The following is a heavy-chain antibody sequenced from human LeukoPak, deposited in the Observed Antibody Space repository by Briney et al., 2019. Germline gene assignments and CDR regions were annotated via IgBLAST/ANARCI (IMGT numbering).Heavy chain of an antibody. CDR2: ISHDGRNK. Sequence: GGSLRLSCAASGFIFSNYDMHWVRQAPGKGLEWVAVISHDGRNKYYGDSVKGRFTISRDNAKNSLYLQMNSLRAEDTAVYYCARSPWYYGSGGIDYWGQGTLVTVSS. CDR3: ARSPWYYGSGGIDY. J-gene: IGHJ4*02. V-gene: IGHV3-30*03. D-gene: IGHD3-10*01. CDR1: GFIFSNYD.